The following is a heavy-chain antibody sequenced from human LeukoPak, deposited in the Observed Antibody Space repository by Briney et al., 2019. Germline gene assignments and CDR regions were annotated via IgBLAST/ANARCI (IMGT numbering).Heavy chain of an antibody. J-gene: IGHJ4*02. V-gene: IGHV1-46*01. CDR1: GYTFTSYY. D-gene: IGHD3-22*01. Sequence: ASVKVSCKASGYTFTSYYMHWVRQAPGQGLEWMGIINPSGGSTSYAQKFQGRVTMTRDTSTSTVYMELSSLRSEDTAVYYFAREEPHLTYYYDSSGYSPFDYWGQGTLVTVSS. CDR3: AREEPHLTYYYDSSGYSPFDY. CDR2: INPSGGST.